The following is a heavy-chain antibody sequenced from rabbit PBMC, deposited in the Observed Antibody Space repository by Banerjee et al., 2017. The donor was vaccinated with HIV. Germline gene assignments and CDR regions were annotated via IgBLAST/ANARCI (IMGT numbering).Heavy chain of an antibody. CDR3: VRDQARMLDL. CDR2: IYTGSGST. J-gene: IGHJ4*01. Sequence: QQRLVESGGGLVKPGASLTLTCKASGFSFSNKAVMCWVRQAPGKGLDWIACIYTGSGSTYYASWVNGRFAISRDIDQNTLYLQLNSLTAADTATYFCVRDQARMLDLWGPGTLVTVS. V-gene: IGHV1S43*01. CDR1: GFSFSNKAV. D-gene: IGHD6-1*01.